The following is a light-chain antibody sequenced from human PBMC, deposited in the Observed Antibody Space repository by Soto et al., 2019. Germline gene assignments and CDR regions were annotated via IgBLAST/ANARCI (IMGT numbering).Light chain of an antibody. CDR1: SNDVGRYNL. Sequence: QSVLTQPASVSGSPGQSITISCTGTSNDVGRYNLVSWYQQHPGKAPKIMTYEDTKRPSGVSNRFSGSRSGNTASLTISGLQAEDEADYYCCSYAGRITWVFGGGTRLTVL. V-gene: IGLV2-23*01. CDR2: EDT. J-gene: IGLJ3*02. CDR3: CSYAGRITWV.